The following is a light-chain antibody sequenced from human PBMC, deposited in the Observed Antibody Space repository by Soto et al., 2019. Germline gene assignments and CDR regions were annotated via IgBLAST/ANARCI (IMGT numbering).Light chain of an antibody. Sequence: DIQMTQSPSTLSASVGDRVTITCRASQSISSWLAWYQQKPGKAPKLLIHKASSLESGVPSRFSGSGSGTEFTLTISSLQPDDFASYYCQQYKRYAWTFGRGNKVQL. CDR1: QSISSW. CDR3: QQYKRYAWT. J-gene: IGKJ1*01. CDR2: KAS. V-gene: IGKV1-5*03.